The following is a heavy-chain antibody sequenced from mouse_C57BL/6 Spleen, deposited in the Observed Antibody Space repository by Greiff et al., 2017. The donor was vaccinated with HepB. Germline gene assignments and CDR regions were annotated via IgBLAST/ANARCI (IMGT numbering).Heavy chain of an antibody. CDR1: GYSFTGYF. J-gene: IGHJ4*01. CDR3: ARSFPVDYAMDY. V-gene: IGHV1-20*01. CDR2: INPYNGDT. Sequence: VHVKQSGPELVKPGDSVKISCKASGYSFTGYFMNWVMQSHGKSLEWIGRINPYNGDTFYNQKFKGKATLTVDKSSSTAHMELRSLTSEDSAVYYCARSFPVDYAMDYWGQGTSVTVSS.